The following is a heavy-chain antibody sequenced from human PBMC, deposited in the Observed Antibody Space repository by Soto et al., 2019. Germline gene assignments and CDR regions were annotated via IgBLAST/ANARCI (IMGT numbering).Heavy chain of an antibody. V-gene: IGHV2-5*01. CDR3: AHANHWDYRTPDYFDH. J-gene: IGHJ4*02. D-gene: IGHD1-7*01. CDR1: GFSLNTSGVG. CDR2: IYGNDDQ. Sequence: ITLKESGPPLVKPTQTLTLTCTFSGFSLNTSGVGVGWVRQPPGKALEWLALIYGNDDQRYNLFLKNSLTITKYTSRDQVVLKMTPVDPVDTATYYCAHANHWDYRTPDYFDHWGQGTLVTVS.